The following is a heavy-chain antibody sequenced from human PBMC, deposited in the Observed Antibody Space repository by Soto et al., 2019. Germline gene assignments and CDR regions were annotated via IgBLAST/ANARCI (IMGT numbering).Heavy chain of an antibody. V-gene: IGHV3-21*01. CDR3: ASRDIYTLAFDH. CDR2: AGSSFI. J-gene: IGHJ4*02. D-gene: IGHD3-9*01. CDR1: GFTSNRHM. Sequence: LRLSCVASGFTSNRHMMNWVRQAPGKGLEWVALAGSSFIQHADSVKGRFTISRDDARSSVFLQMNSLRDEDTAVYYCASRDIYTLAFDHWGQGTLVTVSS.